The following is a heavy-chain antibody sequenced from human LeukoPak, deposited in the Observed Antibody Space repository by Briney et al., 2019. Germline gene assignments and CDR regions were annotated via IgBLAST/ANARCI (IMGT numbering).Heavy chain of an antibody. CDR2: IYYGGSI. CDR1: GGSISSSTW. D-gene: IGHD3-22*01. J-gene: IGHJ5*02. Sequence: SGTLSLTCAVSGGSISSSTWWTWVRQSPEMGLEWIGEIYYGGSINYNPSLKSRATISVDKSKNTVSLKMTFVTAADTAVYYWARGIQEDYYDSSGYYYSWFDPWGQGTLVTVSS. CDR3: ARGIQEDYYDSSGYYYSWFDP. V-gene: IGHV4-4*02.